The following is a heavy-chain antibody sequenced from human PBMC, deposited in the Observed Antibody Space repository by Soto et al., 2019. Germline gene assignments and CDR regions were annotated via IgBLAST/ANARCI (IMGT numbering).Heavy chain of an antibody. Sequence: QLQLQESGSGLVKPSQTLSLTCAVSGGSISSGGSSWSWIRQPPGKGLEWIGYIYHSGSTYYNPSPKSRVTRLVDRSKNQFSLKLSSVTAADTAVYYCARGEVVALGYWGQGTLVTVSS. D-gene: IGHD2-15*01. CDR2: IYHSGST. CDR1: GGSISSGGSS. V-gene: IGHV4-30-2*01. CDR3: ARGEVVALGY. J-gene: IGHJ4*02.